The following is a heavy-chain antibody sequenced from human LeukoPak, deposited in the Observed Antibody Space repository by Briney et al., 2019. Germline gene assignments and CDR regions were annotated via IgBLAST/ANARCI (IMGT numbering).Heavy chain of an antibody. CDR1: GASISSYY. V-gene: IGHV4-59*01. CDR3: ARGNWYLDY. J-gene: IGHJ4*02. D-gene: IGHD1-1*01. CDR2: IYYSGSI. Sequence: PSETLSLTCTVSGASISSYYWSWIRQPPGKGLEWIGYIYYSGSINYNPSLKSRVTISVDTSKNQFSLKVSSVTAADTAVYYCARGNWYLDYWGQGTLVTVSS.